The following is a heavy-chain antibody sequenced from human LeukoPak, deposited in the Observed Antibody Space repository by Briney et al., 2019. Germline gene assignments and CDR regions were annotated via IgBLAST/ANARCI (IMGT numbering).Heavy chain of an antibody. D-gene: IGHD6-13*01. CDR2: ISGSGGST. CDR1: GFTFSSYA. CDR3: AKDGDSSSWPYFDY. J-gene: IGHJ4*02. Sequence: GGSLRLSCAAPGFTFSSYAMSWVRQAPGKGLEWVSAISGSGGSTYYADSVKGRFTISRDNSKNTLYLQMNSLRAEDTAVYYCAKDGDSSSWPYFDYWGQGTLVTVSS. V-gene: IGHV3-23*01.